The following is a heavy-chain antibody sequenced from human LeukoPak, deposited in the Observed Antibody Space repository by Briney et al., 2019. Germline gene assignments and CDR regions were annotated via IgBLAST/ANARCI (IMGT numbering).Heavy chain of an antibody. Sequence: GGSLRLSCSVSGFTFSTYVMHWVRQAPGKGLEYVSAISSNGDNTYYADSVKGRFTITRDNSKNTLYLQMSSLRADDTAVYYCVRGTGYWGQGTLVTVSS. V-gene: IGHV3-64D*06. CDR1: GFTFSTYV. CDR2: ISSNGDNT. CDR3: VRGTGY. J-gene: IGHJ4*02.